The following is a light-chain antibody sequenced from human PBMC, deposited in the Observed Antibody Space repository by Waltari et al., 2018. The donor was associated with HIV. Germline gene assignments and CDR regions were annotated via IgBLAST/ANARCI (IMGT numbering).Light chain of an antibody. CDR1: GSDIGGYNY. Sequence: QSALTQPASVSGSPGQSITIPCTGSGSDIGGYNYVSWYQHYPGKAPKRIIYDVSRRPSVVSNRFSGSKSGNTASLTISGLRAEDEADYYCSSYTSITLIFGGGTKLTVL. V-gene: IGLV2-14*03. CDR3: SSYTSITLI. CDR2: DVS. J-gene: IGLJ2*01.